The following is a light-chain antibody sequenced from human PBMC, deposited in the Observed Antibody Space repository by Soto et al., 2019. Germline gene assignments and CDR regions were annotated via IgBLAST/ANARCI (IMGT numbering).Light chain of an antibody. V-gene: IGLV2-14*01. CDR3: SSYTSSSTLDYV. Sequence: QSALTQPASVSGSPGQSITISCTGTSSDVGGYNYVSWYQQHPGKAPKLMIYEVSNRPSGVSNRFSGSKSGNTASLTISGLQAEDEADYDCSSYTSSSTLDYVFGTGTKVTVL. CDR1: SSDVGGYNY. J-gene: IGLJ1*01. CDR2: EVS.